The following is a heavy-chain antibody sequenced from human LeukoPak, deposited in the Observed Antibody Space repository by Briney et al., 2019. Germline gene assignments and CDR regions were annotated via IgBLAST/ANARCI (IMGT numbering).Heavy chain of an antibody. CDR2: ISGSAHKI. CDR3: AKGDNDILTGYYNSFDY. D-gene: IGHD3-9*01. V-gene: IGHV3-23*01. J-gene: IGHJ4*02. CDR1: GFTFSNYA. Sequence: GGSLRLSCVGSGFTFSNYAMSWVRQAPGKGLDWVSVISGSAHKIRYSDSVKGRFTISRDNSKNTLYLQMNSLRAEDTAVYYCAKGDNDILTGYYNSFDYWGQGTLVTVSS.